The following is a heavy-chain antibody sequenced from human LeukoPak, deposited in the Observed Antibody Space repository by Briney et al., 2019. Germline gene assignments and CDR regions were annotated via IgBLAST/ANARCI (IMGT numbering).Heavy chain of an antibody. CDR1: GFSLSTSGMC. V-gene: IGHV2-70*11. J-gene: IGHJ4*02. CDR2: IDWDDDK. Sequence: VSGPTLVNPTQTLTLTCTFSGFSLSTSGMCVSWIRQPPGKALEWLARIDWDDDKYYSTSLKTRLAISKDTSKNQVVLTMTNMDPVDTATYYCARIPAYYYDSSGNDYWGQGTLVTVSS. CDR3: ARIPAYYYDSSGNDY. D-gene: IGHD3-22*01.